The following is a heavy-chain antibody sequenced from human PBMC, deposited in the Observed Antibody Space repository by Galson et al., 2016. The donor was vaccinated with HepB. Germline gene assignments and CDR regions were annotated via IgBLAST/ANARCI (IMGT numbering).Heavy chain of an antibody. Sequence: SLRLSCAASGFSVSKFYLIWVRQAPGEGLEWISTIYNDRSTHYADSVRGRFTFSRDNSKNTLYLQMNNLRADDTAVYYCAREFQYESRGFAYKRPFDYWGQGTLVTVAS. CDR1: GFSVSKFY. V-gene: IGHV3-53*01. CDR3: AREFQYESRGFAYKRPFDY. CDR2: IYNDRST. D-gene: IGHD3-22*01. J-gene: IGHJ4*02.